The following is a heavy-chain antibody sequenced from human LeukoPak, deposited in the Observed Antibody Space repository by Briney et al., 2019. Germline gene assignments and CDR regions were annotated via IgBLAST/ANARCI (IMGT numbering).Heavy chain of an antibody. Sequence: PGGSLRLSCAASGFTFSSYGMHWVRQAPGKGLEWVAVISYDGSNKYYADSVKGRFTTSRDNSKNTLYLQMNSLRAEDTAVYYCAKDAAAGTRPYYSDYWGQGTLVTVSS. CDR3: AKDAAAGTRPYYSDY. D-gene: IGHD6-13*01. CDR1: GFTFSSYG. CDR2: ISYDGSNK. J-gene: IGHJ4*02. V-gene: IGHV3-30*18.